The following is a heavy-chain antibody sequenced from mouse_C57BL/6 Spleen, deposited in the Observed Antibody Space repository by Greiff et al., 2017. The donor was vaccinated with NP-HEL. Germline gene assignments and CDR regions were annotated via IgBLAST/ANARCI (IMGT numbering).Heavy chain of an antibody. CDR2: IDPSDSYT. Sequence: VKLQQPGAELVMPGASVKLSCKASGYTFTSYWMHWVKQRPGQGLEWIGEIDPSDSYTNYNQKFKGKSTLTVDKSSSTAYMQLSSLTSEDSAVYYCARGNYPWYFDVWGTGTTVTVAS. D-gene: IGHD2-1*01. CDR1: GYTFTSYW. J-gene: IGHJ1*03. CDR3: ARGNYPWYFDV. V-gene: IGHV1-69*01.